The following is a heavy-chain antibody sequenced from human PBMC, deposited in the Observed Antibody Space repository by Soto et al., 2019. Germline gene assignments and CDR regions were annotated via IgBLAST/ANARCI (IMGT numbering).Heavy chain of an antibody. V-gene: IGHV1-69*13. D-gene: IGHD6-19*01. CDR1: RVAFSRFI. CDR3: AKVRYSSPMGYYYGMDV. J-gene: IGHJ6*02. Sequence: SVKVSCKASRVAFSRFIVTWVRQAPGLGLEWVGGIIPIFGTANYAQKFQGRVTITADESTSTSYMEVNNLRSEDTAVYYCAKVRYSSPMGYYYGMDVWGQGTTVTVSS. CDR2: IIPIFGTA.